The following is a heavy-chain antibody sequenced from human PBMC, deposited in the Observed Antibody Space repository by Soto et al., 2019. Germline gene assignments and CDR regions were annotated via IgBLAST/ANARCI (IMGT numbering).Heavy chain of an antibody. CDR3: ARHVITFGGVIADYYYYYMDV. J-gene: IGHJ6*03. CDR1: GGSISSSSYY. D-gene: IGHD3-16*02. Sequence: TLSLTCTVSGGSISSSSYYWGWIRQPPGKGLEWIGSIYYSGSTYYNPSLKSRVTISVDTSKNQFSLKLSSVTAADTAVYYCARHVITFGGVIADYYYYYMDVWGKGTTVTVSS. CDR2: IYYSGST. V-gene: IGHV4-39*01.